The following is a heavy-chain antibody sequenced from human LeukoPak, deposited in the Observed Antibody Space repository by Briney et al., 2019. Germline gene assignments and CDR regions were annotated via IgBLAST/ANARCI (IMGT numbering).Heavy chain of an antibody. CDR3: AKDLIYYYGSGSYYNPLFDY. D-gene: IGHD3-10*01. CDR2: ISGSGGST. Sequence: GGSLRLSCAASGFTFSSYAMSWVRQAPGKGLEWVSAISGSGGSTYYADSVKGRFTISRDNSKNTLYLQMNSLRAEDTAVYYCAKDLIYYYGSGSYYNPLFDYWGQGTLVTVSS. CDR1: GFTFSSYA. V-gene: IGHV3-23*01. J-gene: IGHJ4*02.